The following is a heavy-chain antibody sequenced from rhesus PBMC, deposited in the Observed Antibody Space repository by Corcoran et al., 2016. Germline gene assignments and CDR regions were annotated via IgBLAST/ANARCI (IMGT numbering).Heavy chain of an antibody. CDR1: GFTFSAYY. Sequence: EVQLVESGGGLVQPGGSLRLSCAASGFTFSAYYLSWVRQAPGKGPEWVGFSRNKANGGTAEDAASVKGRFNISRDDSKSIASLQMNSLKTEDTAVYYCARDPLTGGIDYWGQGVLVTVSS. CDR3: ARDPLTGGIDY. CDR2: SRNKANGGTA. J-gene: IGHJ4*01. D-gene: IGHD7-45*01. V-gene: IGHV3S22*01.